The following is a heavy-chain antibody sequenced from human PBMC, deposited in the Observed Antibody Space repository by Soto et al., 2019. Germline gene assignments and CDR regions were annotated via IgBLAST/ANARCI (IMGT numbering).Heavy chain of an antibody. CDR2: IWKDGNNK. V-gene: IGHV3-33*01. CDR3: AREEAWTDEAFDI. CDR1: GFTVSNYG. J-gene: IGHJ3*02. Sequence: QVQLVESGGGVVQPGQSLRLSCAASGFTVSNYGMHWVRQAPGKGLEWVAVIWKDGNNKYYRDSVKGRFTISRDNSKNTLELQMSSLRGEDTAVYYCAREEAWTDEAFDIWGQGTMVTVSS. D-gene: IGHD5-12*01.